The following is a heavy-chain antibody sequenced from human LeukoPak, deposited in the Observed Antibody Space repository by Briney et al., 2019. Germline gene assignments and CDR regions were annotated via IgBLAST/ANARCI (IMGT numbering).Heavy chain of an antibody. CDR1: GFTFSSYW. V-gene: IGHV3-7*01. J-gene: IGHJ6*03. CDR3: ARVKAAAVGGSYYMDV. Sequence: PGGSLRLSCAASGFTFSSYWMSWVRQAPGKGLEWVANIKQDGSEKYYVDSVKGRFTISRDNAKNSLYLQMNSLRAEDTAVYYCARVKAAAVGGSYYMDVWGKGTTVTISS. D-gene: IGHD6-13*01. CDR2: IKQDGSEK.